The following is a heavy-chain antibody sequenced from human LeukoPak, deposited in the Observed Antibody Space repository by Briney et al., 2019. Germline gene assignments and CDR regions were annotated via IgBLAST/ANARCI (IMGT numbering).Heavy chain of an antibody. CDR1: GYSISNGYY. D-gene: IGHD3-22*01. CDR2: VYHGGNT. J-gene: IGHJ4*02. CDR3: ARRYDSSGYYFDY. V-gene: IGHV4-38-2*02. Sequence: PSETLSLTCTVSGYSISNGYYWGWIRQPPGKGLEFIGSVYHGGNTYYKASLKSRVTISLDTSKNQFSLKLSSVTAADTAVYYCARRYDSSGYYFDYWGQGTLVTVSS.